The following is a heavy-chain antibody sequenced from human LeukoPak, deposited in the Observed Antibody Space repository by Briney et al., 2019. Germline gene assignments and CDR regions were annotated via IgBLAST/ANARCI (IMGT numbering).Heavy chain of an antibody. D-gene: IGHD6-13*01. V-gene: IGHV3-23*01. CDR1: GFTFSSYA. CDR3: AKDGYSSSESAFDI. CDR2: ISGSGGST. J-gene: IGHJ3*02. Sequence: AGGSLRLSCAASGFTFSSYAMSWVRQAPGKGLEWVSAISGSGGSTYYADSVKGRFTISRDNSKNTLYLQMNSLRAEDRAVYYCAKDGYSSSESAFDIWGQGTMVTVSS.